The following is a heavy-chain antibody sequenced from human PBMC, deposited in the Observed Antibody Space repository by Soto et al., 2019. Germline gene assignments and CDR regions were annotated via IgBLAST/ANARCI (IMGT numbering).Heavy chain of an antibody. Sequence: QVQLVQSGAEVKKPGASVKVSCKASGYTFTSYYMHWVRQAPGQGLEWMGIINPSGGSTSYAQKLQGRVTMTRDTSTSTVYIELSSLRSEDTAVYYCARGDCSGGSCYSHGMDVWGQGTTVTVSS. CDR1: GYTFTSYY. CDR3: ARGDCSGGSCYSHGMDV. CDR2: INPSGGST. V-gene: IGHV1-46*01. D-gene: IGHD2-15*01. J-gene: IGHJ6*02.